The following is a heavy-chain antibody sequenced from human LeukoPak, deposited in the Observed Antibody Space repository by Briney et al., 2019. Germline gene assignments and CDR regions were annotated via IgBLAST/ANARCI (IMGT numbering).Heavy chain of an antibody. CDR1: GYTFTGYY. J-gene: IGHJ6*02. D-gene: IGHD6-13*01. Sequence: ASVKVSCKASGYTFTGYYMHWVRQAPGQGLEWMGWINPNSGGTNYAQKFQGRVTMTRDTSISTAYMELSRLRSDDTAVHYCARRGQHSSSWYGPSYYGMDVRGQGTTVTVSS. V-gene: IGHV1-2*02. CDR2: INPNSGGT. CDR3: ARRGQHSSSWYGPSYYGMDV.